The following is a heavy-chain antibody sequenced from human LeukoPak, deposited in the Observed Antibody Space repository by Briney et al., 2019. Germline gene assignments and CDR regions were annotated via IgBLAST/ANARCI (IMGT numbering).Heavy chain of an antibody. D-gene: IGHD2-2*01. V-gene: IGHV3-49*03. CDR2: IRSKAYGGTT. CDR3: TRVVPAAGLIDY. J-gene: IGHJ4*02. Sequence: GGSLRPSCTASGFTFGDYAMSWFRQAPGKGLEWVGFIRSKAYGGTTEYAASVKGRFTISRDDSKSIAYLQMNSLKTEDTAVYYCTRVVPAAGLIDYWGQGTLVTVSS. CDR1: GFTFGDYA.